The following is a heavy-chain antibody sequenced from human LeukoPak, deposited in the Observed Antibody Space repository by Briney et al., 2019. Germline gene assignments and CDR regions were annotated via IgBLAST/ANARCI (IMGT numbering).Heavy chain of an antibody. Sequence: PGGSLRLSCAASGFPFSSYAMNWVRQAPGKGLEWVSAISGSGASTYYADSVKDRFTLSRDDSKNTLYLQMNSLRAEDTAVYYCARGVDCGDSNWFDPWGQGTLVTVSS. V-gene: IGHV3-23*01. CDR1: GFPFSSYA. CDR3: ARGVDCGDSNWFDP. CDR2: ISGSGAST. J-gene: IGHJ5*02. D-gene: IGHD4-17*01.